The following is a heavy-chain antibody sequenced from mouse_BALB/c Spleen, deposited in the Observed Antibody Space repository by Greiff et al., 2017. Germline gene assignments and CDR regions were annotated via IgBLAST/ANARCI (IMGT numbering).Heavy chain of an antibody. V-gene: IGHV14-3*02. CDR3: ASDGYGDY. J-gene: IGHJ2*01. CDR2: IDPANGNT. Sequence: EVQLQQSGAELVKPGASVKLSCTASGFNIKDTYMHWVKQRPEQGLEWIGRIDPANGNTKYDPKFQGKATITADTSSNTAYLQLSSLTSEDTAVYYCASDGYGDYWGQGTTLTVAS. CDR1: GFNIKDTY. D-gene: IGHD2-3*01.